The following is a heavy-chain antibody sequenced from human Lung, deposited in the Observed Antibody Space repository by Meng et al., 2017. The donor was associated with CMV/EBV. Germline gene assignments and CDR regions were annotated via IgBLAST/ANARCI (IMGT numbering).Heavy chain of an antibody. D-gene: IGHD3-22*01. V-gene: IGHV3-49*04. CDR3: TRELQVYFYHNSGYYHPPGY. J-gene: IGHJ4*02. CDR2: IRSTPYGGTT. Sequence: GESXKISCTTSGFTFRDYSLGWVRQAPGKGLEWVGFIRSTPYGGTTEYAASVKGRFSISRDDSESIAYLQMNSLKTEDTAVYYCTRELQVYFYHNSGYYHPPGYWXQGTLVTVSS. CDR1: GFTFRDYS.